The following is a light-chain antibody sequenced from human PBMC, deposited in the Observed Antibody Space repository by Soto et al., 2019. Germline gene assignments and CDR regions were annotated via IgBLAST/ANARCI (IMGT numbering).Light chain of an antibody. Sequence: DIVMTQSPDSLAVSLGERATINCKSSQNVLYSSNNKNYLAWYQQKPGQPPKLLFYWASTRESGVPDRFSGSGSGTDFTLTIRSLQAEDVAVYYCQQYYSTPTFGQGTKLEIK. V-gene: IGKV4-1*01. CDR3: QQYYSTPT. J-gene: IGKJ2*01. CDR1: QNVLYSSNNKNY. CDR2: WAS.